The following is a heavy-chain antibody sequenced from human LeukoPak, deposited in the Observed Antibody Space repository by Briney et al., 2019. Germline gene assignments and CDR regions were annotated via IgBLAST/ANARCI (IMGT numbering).Heavy chain of an antibody. Sequence: GSLRLSCAASGFTFSSYDMSWVRQAPGRGLVWVSTISGSGDSTYYADSVKGRFTISRDNSKNTLYLRMNSLRAEDTAVYYCAKPTPDYWGQGTLVTVSS. CDR1: GFTFSSYD. V-gene: IGHV3-23*01. CDR2: ISGSGDST. CDR3: AKPTPDY. J-gene: IGHJ4*02.